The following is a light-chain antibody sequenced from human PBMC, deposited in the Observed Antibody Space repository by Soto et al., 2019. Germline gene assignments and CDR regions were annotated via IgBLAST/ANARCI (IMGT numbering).Light chain of an antibody. Sequence: EIVLTQSPGTLSLSPGEVATLSFSASQSVSSSYIAWYQQRPGQTPRLLIYDASNRASGTPARFSGSGSGTDFTLTISRLEPEDFAVYYCQQHGTSPITFGQGTRLEIK. V-gene: IGKV3-20*01. CDR1: QSVSSSY. CDR3: QQHGTSPIT. CDR2: DAS. J-gene: IGKJ5*01.